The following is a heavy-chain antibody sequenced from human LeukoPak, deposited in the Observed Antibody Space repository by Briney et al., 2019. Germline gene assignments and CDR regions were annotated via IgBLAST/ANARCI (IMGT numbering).Heavy chain of an antibody. Sequence: PGGSLRLSCAASGFTFDNYAMHWVRQASGKGLEWVSGVTWNSGDIDYADSVKGRFTISRDNAKNSLYLQMNNLRTDDMALYYCAKSGSYSSPYYFDYWGQGTLVTVSS. J-gene: IGHJ4*02. D-gene: IGHD3-10*01. V-gene: IGHV3-9*03. CDR3: AKSGSYSSPYYFDY. CDR1: GFTFDNYA. CDR2: VTWNSGDI.